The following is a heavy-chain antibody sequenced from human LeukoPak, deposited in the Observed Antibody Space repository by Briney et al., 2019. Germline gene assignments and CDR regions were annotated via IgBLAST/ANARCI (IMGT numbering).Heavy chain of an antibody. J-gene: IGHJ4*02. D-gene: IGHD6-13*01. CDR3: ASSLYSSSWYLDY. CDR2: INTDGSST. V-gene: IGHV3-74*01. CDR1: GFTFSSYW. Sequence: GGSLRLSCVASGFTFSSYWMHWVRQAPGKGLVWVSRINTDGSSTSYADSVKGRFTISRDNAKNTLYLQMNSLRAEDTAVYYCASSLYSSSWYLDYWGQGTLVTVSS.